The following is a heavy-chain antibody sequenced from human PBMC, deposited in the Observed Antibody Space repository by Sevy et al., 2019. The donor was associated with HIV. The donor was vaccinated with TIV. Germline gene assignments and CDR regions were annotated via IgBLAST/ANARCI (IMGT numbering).Heavy chain of an antibody. CDR2: INPHSGET. CDR3: AREDQHADS. Sequence: ASVKVSCKASGYTFVRYGISWVRQAPGRGLEWLGWINPHSGETKYDQKFRDRVTLTTDVFTNTANMELRSLRSDDTAVYYCAREDQHADSWGQGTLVTVSS. J-gene: IGHJ4*02. CDR1: GYTFVRYG. V-gene: IGHV1-18*01.